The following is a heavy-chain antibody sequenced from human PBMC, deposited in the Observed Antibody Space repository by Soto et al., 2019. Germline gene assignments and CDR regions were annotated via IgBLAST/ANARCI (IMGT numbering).Heavy chain of an antibody. V-gene: IGHV4-30-2*03. CDR1: GGSISSGDYS. Sequence: SETLSLTCAVSGGSISSGDYSWNWIRQPPGKGLEWIGYIYYGGSTYYKPSLQSRVTISVDTSKNQFSLKLSSVTAADTAVYYCARHTPAISISDHWGQGTLVTVSS. J-gene: IGHJ4*02. CDR2: IYYGGST. D-gene: IGHD2-15*01. CDR3: ARHTPAISISDH.